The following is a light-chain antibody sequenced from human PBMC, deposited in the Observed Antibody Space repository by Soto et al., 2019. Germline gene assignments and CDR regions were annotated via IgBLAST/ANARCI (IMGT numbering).Light chain of an antibody. CDR2: DSA. CDR1: QDITYH. J-gene: IGKJ2*01. CDR3: QQYDSFPT. Sequence: DIEMTQSPSSLSASVGDRVTVTCQASQDITYHLNWYQQKPGKAPKLLIYDSANLETGVPSRFSGSGSGTDFTFAISSLQAEDIATYYFQQYDSFPTFGQWTKLEIK. V-gene: IGKV1-33*01.